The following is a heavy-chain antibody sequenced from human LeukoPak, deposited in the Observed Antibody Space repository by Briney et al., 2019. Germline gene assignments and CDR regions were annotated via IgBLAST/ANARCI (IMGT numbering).Heavy chain of an antibody. Sequence: PSESLSLSCSISGDSISPYYWSWIRQPPGKGLEWIGEINHSGSTNYNPSLKSRVTISVDTSKNQFSLKLSSVTAADTAVYYCARGSHYYDSSGYVYWGQGTLVTVSS. CDR1: GDSISPYY. J-gene: IGHJ4*02. CDR2: INHSGST. CDR3: ARGSHYYDSSGYVY. D-gene: IGHD3-22*01. V-gene: IGHV4-34*01.